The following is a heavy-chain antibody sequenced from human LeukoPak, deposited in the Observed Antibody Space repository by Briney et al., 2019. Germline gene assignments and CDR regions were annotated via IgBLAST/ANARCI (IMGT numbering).Heavy chain of an antibody. D-gene: IGHD4-17*01. Sequence: SVKVSCKASGGTFSSYAISWVRQAPGQGLEWMGGIIPIFGTANYAQKFQGRVAITADESTSTAYMELSSLRSEDTAVYYCARDQGSTVTYGMDVWGKGTTVTVSS. CDR2: IIPIFGTA. CDR3: ARDQGSTVTYGMDV. V-gene: IGHV1-69*13. CDR1: GGTFSSYA. J-gene: IGHJ6*04.